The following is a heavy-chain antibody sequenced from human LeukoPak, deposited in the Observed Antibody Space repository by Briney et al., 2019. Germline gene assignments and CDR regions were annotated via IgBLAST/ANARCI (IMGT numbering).Heavy chain of an antibody. J-gene: IGHJ4*02. CDR1: GFSLNNYA. V-gene: IGHV3-30*04. D-gene: IGHD3-16*01. Sequence: GRSLRLSCAASGFSLNNYALHWVRQAPGKGLEWVALISFDGTKTYYADSVKGRFTISRDDSKNTLYLLMGSLRFNDTARYYCARDADYEIGLALDSWGQGTVVTVSS. CDR3: ARDADYEIGLALDS. CDR2: ISFDGTKT.